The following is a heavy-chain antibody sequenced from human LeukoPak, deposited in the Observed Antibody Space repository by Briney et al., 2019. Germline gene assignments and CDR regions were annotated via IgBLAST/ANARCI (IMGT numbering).Heavy chain of an antibody. CDR2: IYPGDSAT. J-gene: IGHJ5*02. Sequence: GEPLKISCKGSGYSFTSYWIGWVRQMPGKGLEWMGIIYPGDSATRYSPSFQGQVTISADKSISTGYLQWSRLKASDTAMYYCARGTDSYCPRGWFDPWGQGTLVTVSS. D-gene: IGHD5-18*01. V-gene: IGHV5-51*01. CDR3: ARGTDSYCPRGWFDP. CDR1: GYSFTSYW.